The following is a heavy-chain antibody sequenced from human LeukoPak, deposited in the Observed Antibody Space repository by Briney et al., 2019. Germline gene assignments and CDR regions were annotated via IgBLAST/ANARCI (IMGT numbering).Heavy chain of an antibody. D-gene: IGHD6-13*01. V-gene: IGHV1-69*01. CDR2: IIGIFSTA. CDR1: EGTFTSYA. Sequence: GTSVKVSCKASEGTFTSYAISRVGQAPGQGVEWMGGIIGIFSTANDAEKCQGRVTITAYEYTSTVYMELSSLRSEDMDVYYCARDEQQPQEGFDNWGQGTRVTVSS. J-gene: IGHJ3*02. CDR3: ARDEQQPQEGFDN.